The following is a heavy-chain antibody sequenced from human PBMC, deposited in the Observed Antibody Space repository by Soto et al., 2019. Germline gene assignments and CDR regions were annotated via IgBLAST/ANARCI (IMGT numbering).Heavy chain of an antibody. CDR2: INPSGGST. V-gene: IGHV1-46*01. Sequence: ASVKVSCKASGYTFTSYYMHWVRQAPGQGLEWMAIINPSGGSTSYAQKFQGRVTMTRDTSTSTVYMELSSLRSEDTAVYYCARVVSPMDYDSSGYYYHYYYYGMDVWGQGTTVTVSS. CDR3: ARVVSPMDYDSSGYYYHYYYYGMDV. J-gene: IGHJ6*02. CDR1: GYTFTSYY. D-gene: IGHD3-22*01.